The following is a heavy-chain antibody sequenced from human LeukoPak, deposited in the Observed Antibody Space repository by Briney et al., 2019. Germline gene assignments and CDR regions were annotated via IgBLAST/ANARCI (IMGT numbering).Heavy chain of an antibody. CDR1: GFTFSSYA. CDR2: ISYDGSNK. CDR3: ADFDY. V-gene: IGHV3-30-3*01. J-gene: IGHJ4*02. Sequence: GGSLRLSCAASGFTFSSYAMHWVRQAPGKGLEWVAVISYDGSNKYYADSVKGRFTISRDNSKNTLYLQMNSLRAGDTAVYYCADFDYWGQGTLVTVSS.